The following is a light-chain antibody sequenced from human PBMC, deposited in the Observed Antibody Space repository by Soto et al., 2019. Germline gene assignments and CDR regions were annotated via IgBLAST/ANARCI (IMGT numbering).Light chain of an antibody. V-gene: IGKV1-12*01. Sequence: DIQMTQSPSYVSASVGDRVSITCRASQDIRSWLAWYQQRPGKAPKLLIYAATTLQSGVPSRFSGSGSGTTFTLTINNLQPEDFASYFCQQANSFPHTFGGGTKVDIK. CDR2: AAT. CDR3: QQANSFPHT. CDR1: QDIRSW. J-gene: IGKJ4*01.